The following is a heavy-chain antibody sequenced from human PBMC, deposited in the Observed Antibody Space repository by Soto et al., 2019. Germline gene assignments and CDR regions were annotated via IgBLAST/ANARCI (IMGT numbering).Heavy chain of an antibody. J-gene: IGHJ3*01. Sequence: QVVQSGGEVRKPGASVKVSCKASGYSFTTYYIHWFRQAPGQGLEWMAIINPNGGTTNYAQKFQGRVTVTRDMSASTVYMELSSLRSDDTAIYYCAAYCSGGGCPPGPWNWGRGTMVTVSS. CDR1: GYSFTTYY. V-gene: IGHV1-46*03. CDR2: INPNGGTT. CDR3: AAYCSGGGCPPGPWN. D-gene: IGHD2-15*01.